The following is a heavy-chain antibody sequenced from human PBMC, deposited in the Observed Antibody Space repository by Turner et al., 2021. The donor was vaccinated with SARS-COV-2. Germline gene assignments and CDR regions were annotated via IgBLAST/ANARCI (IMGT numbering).Heavy chain of an antibody. CDR2: ISYDGSNK. D-gene: IGHD2-15*01. Sequence: QVQLVESGGGVVQPGRSLRRSCAASGFTFRNYGVHWVRQAPGKGLEWVAFISYDGSNKYYADSVKGRFTISRDNSKNTLYLQMNSLRAEDTAVYYCAKSGGMYCSGGNCYSSYFDYWGQGTLVTVSS. CDR3: AKSGGMYCSGGNCYSSYFDY. CDR1: GFTFRNYG. V-gene: IGHV3-30*18. J-gene: IGHJ4*02.